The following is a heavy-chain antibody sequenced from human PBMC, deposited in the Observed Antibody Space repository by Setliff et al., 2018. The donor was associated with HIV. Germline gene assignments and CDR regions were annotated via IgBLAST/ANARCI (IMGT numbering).Heavy chain of an antibody. Sequence: GGSLRLSCAASGFTFSSYSMSWVRQAPGKGLEWVSYISSSSDTIFYADSVKGRFTISRDNAKNSLYMQMNSLRAEDTAVYYCARGVVVAAHNWFDPWGQGILVTVSS. D-gene: IGHD2-15*01. CDR3: ARGVVVAAHNWFDP. CDR1: GFTFSSYS. CDR2: ISSSSDTI. J-gene: IGHJ5*02. V-gene: IGHV3-48*01.